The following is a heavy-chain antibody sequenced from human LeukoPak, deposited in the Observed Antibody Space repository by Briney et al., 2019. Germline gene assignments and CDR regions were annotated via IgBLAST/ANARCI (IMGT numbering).Heavy chain of an antibody. D-gene: IGHD6-25*01. CDR3: ATSAAAAATD. CDR1: GFTFSSYW. CDR2: KKQDGSEK. V-gene: IGHV3-7*03. Sequence: GGSQRLSCVASGFTFSSYWMSWVRQAPGKGPEWVANKKQDGSEKYYVDSVKGRFTISRDNAKNSLYLQMNSLRAEDTAVYYCATSAAAAATDWGQGTLVTVSS. J-gene: IGHJ4*02.